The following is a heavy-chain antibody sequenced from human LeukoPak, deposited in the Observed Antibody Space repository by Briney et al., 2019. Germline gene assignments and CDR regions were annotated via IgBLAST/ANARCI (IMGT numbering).Heavy chain of an antibody. CDR1: GGSISSYY. CDR3: ARPSLLLSIRGAFDI. J-gene: IGHJ3*02. Sequence: SETLSLTCAVYGGSISSYYWSWIRQPPGKGLEWIGYIYYSGSTNYNPSLKSRVTISVDTSKNQFSLKLSSVTAADTAVYYCARPSLLLSIRGAFDIWGQGTMVTVSS. CDR2: IYYSGST. D-gene: IGHD3-10*01. V-gene: IGHV4-59*08.